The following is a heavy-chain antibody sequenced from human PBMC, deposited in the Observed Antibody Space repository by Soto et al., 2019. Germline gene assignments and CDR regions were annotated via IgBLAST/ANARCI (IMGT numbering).Heavy chain of an antibody. CDR1: GFDVSSNY. V-gene: IGHV3-53*04. J-gene: IGHJ3*01. D-gene: IGHD4-17*01. CDR3: AGRTYG. CDR2: IYSGGTT. Sequence: EVQLVESGGGLVQPGGSLRLSCAASGFDVSSNYMSWVRQAPGKGLEWVSLIYSGGTTYYADSVKVRFTISRHSSKNTLYLQLNILRVDDMAVYYCAGRTYGWSQWTMVTVSS.